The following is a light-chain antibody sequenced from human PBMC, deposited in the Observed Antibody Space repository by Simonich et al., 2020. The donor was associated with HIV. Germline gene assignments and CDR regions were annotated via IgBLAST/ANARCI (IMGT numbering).Light chain of an antibody. V-gene: IGKV1-NL1*01. CDR3: QQYYNTPLT. J-gene: IGKJ4*01. CDR1: RGLSND. Sequence: DIQMTQSPSTLSASVVARVTITCRASRGLSNDFAWYQQKPGKVPKLLIYAASSLESGVPSRFSGSGSGTDYTLTIRSLQPEDFATYYCQQYYNTPLTFGGGTKVEIK. CDR2: AAS.